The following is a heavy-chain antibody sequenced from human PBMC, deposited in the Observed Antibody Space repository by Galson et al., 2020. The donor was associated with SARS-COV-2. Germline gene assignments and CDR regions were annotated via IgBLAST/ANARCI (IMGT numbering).Heavy chain of an antibody. CDR1: GGPFSSYA. Sequence: SVKVSCKASGGPFSSYAISWVRQAPGQGLEWMGGIIPILGIANYAQKFQGRVTITADKSTSTAYMELSSLRSEDTAVYYCARTIGRYCSSTSCYFRWYYFDYWGQGTLVTVSS. J-gene: IGHJ4*02. CDR2: IIPILGIA. CDR3: ARTIGRYCSSTSCYFRWYYFDY. D-gene: IGHD2-2*01. V-gene: IGHV1-69*10.